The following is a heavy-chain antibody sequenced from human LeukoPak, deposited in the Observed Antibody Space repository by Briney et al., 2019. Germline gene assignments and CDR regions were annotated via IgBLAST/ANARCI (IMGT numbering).Heavy chain of an antibody. J-gene: IGHJ3*02. CDR1: GGSISSGSYY. V-gene: IGHV4-61*02. CDR3: ARVGPSLIVVPAAGSHAFDI. CDR2: IYTSGST. D-gene: IGHD2-2*01. Sequence: PSETLSLTCTVSGGSISSGSYYWSWIRQPAGKGLEWIGRIYTSGSTNYNPSLKSRVTISVDTSKNQFSLKLSSVTAADTAVYYCARVGPSLIVVPAAGSHAFDIWGQGTMVTVSS.